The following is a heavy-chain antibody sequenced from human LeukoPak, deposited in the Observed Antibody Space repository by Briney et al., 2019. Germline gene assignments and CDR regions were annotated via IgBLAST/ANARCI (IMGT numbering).Heavy chain of an antibody. Sequence: PGGSLRLSCAASGFTFSSHWMTWVRQAPGKGLEWVSYISSSSSTIYYADSVKGRFTISRDKAKNSLYLQMNSLRAEDTAVYYCARDILYGDYDYYYGMDVWGQGTTVTVSS. CDR3: ARDILYGDYDYYYGMDV. CDR1: GFTFSSHW. CDR2: ISSSSSTI. J-gene: IGHJ6*02. D-gene: IGHD4-17*01. V-gene: IGHV3-48*01.